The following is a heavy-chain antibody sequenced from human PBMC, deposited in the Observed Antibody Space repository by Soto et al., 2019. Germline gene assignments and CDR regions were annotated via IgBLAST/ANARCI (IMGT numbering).Heavy chain of an antibody. D-gene: IGHD6-19*01. CDR2: ISGSGGST. V-gene: IGHV3-23*01. J-gene: IGHJ4*02. Sequence: EVPLLESGGGLVQPGGSLRLSCAASGFTFSSYAMSWVRQAPGKGLEWVSAISGSGGSTYYADSVKGRFTISRDNSKNTLYLQMTSLRAEDTAVYYCARRSSGWYFDYWVQGTLVTVSS. CDR1: GFTFSSYA. CDR3: ARRSSGWYFDY.